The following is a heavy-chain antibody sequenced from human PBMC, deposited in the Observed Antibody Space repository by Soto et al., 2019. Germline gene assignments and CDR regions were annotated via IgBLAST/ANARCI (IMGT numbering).Heavy chain of an antibody. CDR1: GCTFSGYS. D-gene: IGHD6-25*01. CDR2: INPNIGST. Sequence: ASVKVSCKASGCTFSGYSMHWVRQAPGQGLEWMGWINPNIGSTNYAQKFQGRVTMTRDTSISTAYMELSRLRSDDTAVYYCARATTVAATSYCCGMDVWGRGTMVTVSS. CDR3: ARATTVAATSYCCGMDV. J-gene: IGHJ6*02. V-gene: IGHV1-2*02.